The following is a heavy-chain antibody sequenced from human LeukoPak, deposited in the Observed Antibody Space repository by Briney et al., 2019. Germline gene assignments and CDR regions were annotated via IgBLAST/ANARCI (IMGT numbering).Heavy chain of an antibody. V-gene: IGHV3-64*01. CDR1: GFTFSSYA. D-gene: IGHD3-10*01. Sequence: GGSLRLSCAASGFTFSSYAMHWVRQAPGKRLEYVSAISSNGGSTYYANSVKGRFTISRDNSKNTLYLQMGSLRAEDMAVYYCARDEGLLWFGELRYWGQGTLVTVSS. J-gene: IGHJ4*02. CDR3: ARDEGLLWFGELRY. CDR2: ISSNGGST.